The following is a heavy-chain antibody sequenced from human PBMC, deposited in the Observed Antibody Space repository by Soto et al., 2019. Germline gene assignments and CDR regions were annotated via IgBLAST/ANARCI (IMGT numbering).Heavy chain of an antibody. CDR2: INPSGGST. CDR3: ASALFSITIFGVGPGAFDI. D-gene: IGHD3-3*01. J-gene: IGHJ3*02. Sequence: ASVKVSCKASGYTFTIYYMHCVLQSPLQWLEWMGIINPSGGSTSYAQKFQGRVTMTRDTSTSTVYMELSSLRSEDTAVYYCASALFSITIFGVGPGAFDIWGQGTMVTVSS. V-gene: IGHV1-46*01. CDR1: GYTFTIYY.